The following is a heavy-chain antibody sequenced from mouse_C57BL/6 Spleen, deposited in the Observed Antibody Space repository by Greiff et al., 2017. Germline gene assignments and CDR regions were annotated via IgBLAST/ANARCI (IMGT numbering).Heavy chain of an antibody. CDR1: GYTFTSYW. CDR2: IDPSDSYT. V-gene: IGHV1-69*01. J-gene: IGHJ1*03. Sequence: QVQLQQPGAELVMPGASVKLSCKASGYTFTSYWMHWVKQRPGQGLEWIGEIDPSDSYTNYNQKFKGKSTLTVDKSSSTAYMQLSSLTSEDSAVYDCARSYYGSSYGYCDVWGTGTTGTVSS. CDR3: ARSYYGSSYGYCDV. D-gene: IGHD1-1*01.